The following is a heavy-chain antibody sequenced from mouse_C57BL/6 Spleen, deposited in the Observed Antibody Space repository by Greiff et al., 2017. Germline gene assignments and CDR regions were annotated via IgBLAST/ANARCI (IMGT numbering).Heavy chain of an antibody. V-gene: IGHV1-85*01. CDR2: IYPRDGST. J-gene: IGHJ1*03. D-gene: IGHD1-1*01. CDR1: GYTFTSYD. Sequence: QVQLKQSGPELVKPGASVPLSCKASGYTFTSYDINWVKQRPGPGLEWIGWIYPRDGSTKYHEKFKGKATLTVDTSSSTACMELHGLPAEDSAVYFGARLITTLPWYFEVWGTGTTVTVSS. CDR3: ARLITTLPWYFEV.